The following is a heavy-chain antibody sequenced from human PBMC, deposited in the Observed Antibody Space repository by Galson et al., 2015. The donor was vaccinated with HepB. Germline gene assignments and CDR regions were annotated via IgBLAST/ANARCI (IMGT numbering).Heavy chain of an antibody. CDR2: ISYDGSNK. V-gene: IGHV3-30-3*01. CDR1: GFTFSSYA. Sequence: SLRLSCAASGFTFSSYAMHWVRQAPGKGLEWVAVISYDGSNKYYADSVKGRFTISRDNSKNTLYLQMNSLRAEDTAVYYCARDFGDYDFWSGYSLNFDYWGQGTLVTVTS. J-gene: IGHJ4*02. CDR3: ARDFGDYDFWSGYSLNFDY. D-gene: IGHD3-3*01.